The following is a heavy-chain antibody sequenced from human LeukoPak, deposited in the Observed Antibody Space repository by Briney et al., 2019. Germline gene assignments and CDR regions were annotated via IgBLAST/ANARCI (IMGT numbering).Heavy chain of an antibody. Sequence: GASVKVSYKASGYTFTSYDISWVRQATGQGLEWMGWMNPNSGNTGYAQKFQGRVTMTRNTSISTAYMELSSLRSEDTAVYYCARGHRVRSGSSWPVVWGQGTTVTVSS. V-gene: IGHV1-8*01. J-gene: IGHJ6*02. D-gene: IGHD6-13*01. CDR3: ARGHRVRSGSSWPVV. CDR1: GYTFTSYD. CDR2: MNPNSGNT.